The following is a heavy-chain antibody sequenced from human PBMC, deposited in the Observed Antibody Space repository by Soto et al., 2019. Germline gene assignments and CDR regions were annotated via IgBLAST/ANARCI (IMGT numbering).Heavy chain of an antibody. D-gene: IGHD3-10*01. CDR1: GGSIDRSNYY. V-gene: IGHV4-39*01. J-gene: IGHJ4*02. Sequence: PSETLSLTCNASGGSIDRSNYYWDWLRQPPGKGLEWIGTTYYNGNAYYNPSLRSRVSMSVDTSKNQFSLKLISVTAADTAVYYCARHFVAVVIKGWGYWGQGKLVTVSS. CDR2: TYYNGNA. CDR3: ARHFVAVVIKGWGY.